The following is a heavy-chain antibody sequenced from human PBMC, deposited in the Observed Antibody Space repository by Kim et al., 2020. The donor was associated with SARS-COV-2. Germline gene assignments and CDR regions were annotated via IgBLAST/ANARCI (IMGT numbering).Heavy chain of an antibody. V-gene: IGHV4-34*01. J-gene: IGHJ4*02. Sequence: NYNPSLKSRVTISVDTSKNQFSLKLSSVTAADTAVYYCATHCTTNTCSLDYWGQGALVTVSS. D-gene: IGHD2-2*01. CDR3: ATHCTTNTCSLDY.